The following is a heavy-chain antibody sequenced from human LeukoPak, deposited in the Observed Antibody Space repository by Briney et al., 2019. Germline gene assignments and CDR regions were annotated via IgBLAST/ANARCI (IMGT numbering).Heavy chain of an antibody. J-gene: IGHJ4*02. CDR1: GGSISSYY. CDR3: ARTSTFDKQQLVLFDY. D-gene: IGHD6-13*01. V-gene: IGHV4-59*08. CDR2: IYYSGST. Sequence: SETLSLTCTVSGGSISSYYWSWIRQPPGKGPEWIGYIYYSGSTNYNPSLKSRVTISVDTSKNQFSLKLSSVTAADTAVYYCARTSTFDKQQLVLFDYWGQGTLVTVSS.